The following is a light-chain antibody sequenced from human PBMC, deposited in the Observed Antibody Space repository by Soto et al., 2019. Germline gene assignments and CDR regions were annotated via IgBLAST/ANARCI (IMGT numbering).Light chain of an antibody. CDR2: EVN. CDR3: SSDVGRSNL. Sequence: QSALTQPPSTSGSPGQSVAISCTGTSSDVGGYNYVSWYQQHPGKAPKLMIYEVNKRPSGVPDRFSGSKSGNTAALTVSGLHAEDDAESYRSSDVGRSNLFGSGT. V-gene: IGLV2-8*01. J-gene: IGLJ6*01. CDR1: SSDVGGYNY.